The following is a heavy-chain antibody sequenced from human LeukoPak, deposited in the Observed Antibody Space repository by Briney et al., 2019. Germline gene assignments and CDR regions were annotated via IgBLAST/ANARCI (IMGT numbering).Heavy chain of an antibody. D-gene: IGHD2-2*01. V-gene: IGHV5-10-1*01. CDR2: IDPSDSYT. CDR3: ASGIVVVPAANSFNSDY. Sequence: GESLKISCKGSGYSFPSDWIGWVRQMPGKGLEWMGRIDPSDSYTNYSPSFQGHVTISADKSISTAYLQWSSLKASDTAMYYCASGIVVVPAANSFNSDYWGQGTLVTVSS. J-gene: IGHJ4*02. CDR1: GYSFPSDW.